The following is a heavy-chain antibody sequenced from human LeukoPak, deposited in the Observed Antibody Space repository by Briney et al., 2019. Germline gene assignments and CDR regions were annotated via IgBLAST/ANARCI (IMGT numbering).Heavy chain of an antibody. V-gene: IGHV4-30-2*01. CDR1: GGSVSTGGYF. Sequence: SETLSLICAVSGGSVSTGGYFWNWIRQPPGKGLEWIGAISHSGITYYSPSLTSRVTMSLDTSKNQFSLKLSSVTAADPAVYYCARHQALARFDYWGQGTLVTVSS. D-gene: IGHD3-16*01. J-gene: IGHJ4*02. CDR3: ARHQALARFDY. CDR2: ISHSGIT.